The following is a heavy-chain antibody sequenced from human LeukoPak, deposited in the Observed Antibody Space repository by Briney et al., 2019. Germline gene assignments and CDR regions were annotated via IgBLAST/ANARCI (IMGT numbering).Heavy chain of an antibody. J-gene: IGHJ5*02. V-gene: IGHV4-34*01. CDR1: GGSFSGYY. CDR3: ARPCGSGWQPFDP. Sequence: PSETLSLTCAVYGGSFSGYYWSWIRQPPGKGLEWIGEINHSGSTNYNPSLKSRVTISVDTSKNQFSLKLTSVTAADTAVYYCARPCGSGWQPFDPWGQGTLVTISS. D-gene: IGHD6-19*01. CDR2: INHSGST.